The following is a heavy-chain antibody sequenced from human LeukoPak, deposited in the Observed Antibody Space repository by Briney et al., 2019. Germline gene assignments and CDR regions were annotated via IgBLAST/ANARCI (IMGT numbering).Heavy chain of an antibody. V-gene: IGHV3-30-3*01. D-gene: IGHD5-12*01. CDR3: AKEMKPWMHFDY. CDR2: ISYDGSNK. CDR1: GFTFSNYA. J-gene: IGHJ4*02. Sequence: PVGSLRLSCAASGFTFSNYAMYWVRRAPGKGLRWVAVISYDGSNKYYADSVKGRFTISRDNSKNTLYLQMNSLRAEDTAVYYCAKEMKPWMHFDYWGQGTLVTVSS.